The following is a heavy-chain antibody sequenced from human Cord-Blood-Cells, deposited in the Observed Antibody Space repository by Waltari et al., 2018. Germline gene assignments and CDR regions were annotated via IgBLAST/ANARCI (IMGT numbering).Heavy chain of an antibody. D-gene: IGHD3-9*01. J-gene: IGHJ6*02. CDR3: ARSGNYDILTGYAQGSYYYYGMDV. CDR1: GYSFTSYW. CDR2: IYPGDSDT. Sequence: EVQLVQSGAEVKKPGESLKISCKGSGYSFTSYWIGWVRQSPGKGLEWMGIIYPGDSDTRYSPSFQGQVTISADKSISTAYLQWSSLKASDTAMYYCARSGNYDILTGYAQGSYYYYGMDVWGQGTTVTVSS. V-gene: IGHV5-51*01.